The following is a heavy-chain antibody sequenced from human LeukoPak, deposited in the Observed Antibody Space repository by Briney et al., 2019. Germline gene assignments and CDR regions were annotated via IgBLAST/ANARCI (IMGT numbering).Heavy chain of an antibody. Sequence: GGSLRLSCAASGFTFSSYWMSWVRQAPGKGLEWVANIKQDGSEKYYVDSVKGRFTISRDNARNSLYLQMNSLRAEDTAVYYCANLEIDILTGYRNYYFDYWGQGTLVTVSS. J-gene: IGHJ4*02. D-gene: IGHD3-9*01. V-gene: IGHV3-7*01. CDR3: ANLEIDILTGYRNYYFDY. CDR2: IKQDGSEK. CDR1: GFTFSSYW.